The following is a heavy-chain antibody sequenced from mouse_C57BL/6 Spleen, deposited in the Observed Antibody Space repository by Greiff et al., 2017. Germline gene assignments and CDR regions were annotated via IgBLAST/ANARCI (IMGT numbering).Heavy chain of an antibody. CDR2: ISYDGSN. CDR1: GYSITSGYY. CDR3: ARGGGRYFDV. J-gene: IGHJ1*03. V-gene: IGHV3-6*01. Sequence: EVQLLESGPGLVKPSQSLSLTCSVTGYSITSGYYWNWIRQFPGNKLEWMGYISYDGSNNYNPSLKNRISITRDTSKNQFFLKLNSVTTEDTATYYCARGGGRYFDVWGTGTTVTVSS.